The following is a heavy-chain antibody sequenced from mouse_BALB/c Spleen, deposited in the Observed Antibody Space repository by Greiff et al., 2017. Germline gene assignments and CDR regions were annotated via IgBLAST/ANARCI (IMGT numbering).Heavy chain of an antibody. CDR2: INPGSGGT. D-gene: IGHD2-4*01. J-gene: IGHJ3*01. V-gene: IGHV1-54*01. CDR3: AREITGAY. Sequence: VQVVESGAELVRPGTSVKVSCKASGYAFTNYLIEWVKQRPGQGLEWIGVINPGSGGTNYNEKFKGKATLTADKSSSTAYMQLSSLTSDDSAVYFCAREITGAYWGQGTLVTVSA. CDR1: GYAFTNYL.